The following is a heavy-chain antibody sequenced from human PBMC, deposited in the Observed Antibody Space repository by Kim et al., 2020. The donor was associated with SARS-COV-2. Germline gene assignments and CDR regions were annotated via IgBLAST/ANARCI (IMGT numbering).Heavy chain of an antibody. CDR1: GYTFANFN. D-gene: IGHD3-16*01. CDR2: IYTGGNT. CDR3: ARGGYHDGGY. Sequence: ASVKVSCKASGYTFANFNIHWVRQAPGKGLEWMAIIYTGGNTEYAQKFQGRLTVTRDSTTSTVYMELSSLRSEDTAVYYCARGGYHDGGYWGQGTLVTVSS. J-gene: IGHJ4*02. V-gene: IGHV1-46*01.